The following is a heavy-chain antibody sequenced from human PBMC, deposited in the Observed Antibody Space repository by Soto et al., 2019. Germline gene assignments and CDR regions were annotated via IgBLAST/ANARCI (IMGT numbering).Heavy chain of an antibody. D-gene: IGHD2-8*02. Sequence: QVQLVQSGAEVKKPGASVKVSCKASGYTFSSYDINWVRQATGQGLEWMGWMNPNSGNAGYAQKFQGRVTMTRNTSISTAYMELSSLRSEDTAVYYCASSRVVLVTSTPDYWGQGTLVTVSS. CDR2: MNPNSGNA. CDR1: GYTFSSYD. CDR3: ASSRVVLVTSTPDY. V-gene: IGHV1-8*01. J-gene: IGHJ4*02.